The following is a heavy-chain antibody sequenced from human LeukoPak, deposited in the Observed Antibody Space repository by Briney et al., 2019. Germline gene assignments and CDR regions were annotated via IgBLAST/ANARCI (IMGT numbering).Heavy chain of an antibody. J-gene: IGHJ4*02. CDR1: GFTFSSYG. Sequence: PGRSLRLSCSASGFTFSSYGMHWVRQAPGRGLEWVAAIWYDGINKYYADSVKGRFTISRDTSKSTLYLQMTSLRAEDTAVYYCARDAPAFGSYSSSLGYWGQGTLVTVSS. D-gene: IGHD6-6*01. V-gene: IGHV3-33*01. CDR3: ARDAPAFGSYSSSLGY. CDR2: IWYDGINK.